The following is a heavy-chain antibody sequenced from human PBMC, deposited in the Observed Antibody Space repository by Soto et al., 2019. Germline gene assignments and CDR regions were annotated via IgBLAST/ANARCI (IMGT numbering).Heavy chain of an antibody. V-gene: IGHV3-48*02. CDR3: ARRITMVRGPYYYYGMDV. J-gene: IGHJ6*02. CDR1: GFTFSSHG. Sequence: GGSLRLSCDASGFTFSSHGMTWVRQAPGKGLEWVAFISSTSSTKNYADSVKGRFTISRDNTKNSLYLQMSSLRDEDTAVYYCARRITMVRGPYYYYGMDVWGQGTTVTVPS. CDR2: ISSTSSTK. D-gene: IGHD3-10*01.